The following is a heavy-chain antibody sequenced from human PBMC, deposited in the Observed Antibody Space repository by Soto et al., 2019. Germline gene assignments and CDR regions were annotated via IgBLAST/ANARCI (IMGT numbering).Heavy chain of an antibody. CDR3: ARGRNGDD. Sequence: QVHLVQSGAEVKKPGASVKVSCQGSGYAFTTYGITWVRQAPGQGLEWMGWISAHNGNTNYAQTLQGRVTVTRDTSTSTAYMELRSLRYDDTAVYDCARGRNGDDWGQGARVTGSS. CDR2: ISAHNGNT. CDR1: GYAFTTYG. J-gene: IGHJ4*02. D-gene: IGHD1-1*01. V-gene: IGHV1-18*01.